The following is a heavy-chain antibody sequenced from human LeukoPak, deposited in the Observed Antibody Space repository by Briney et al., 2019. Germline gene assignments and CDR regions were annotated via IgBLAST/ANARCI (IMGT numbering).Heavy chain of an antibody. D-gene: IGHD3-3*01. CDR2: ISSNGGST. J-gene: IGHJ5*02. CDR3: ARVDDFSWFDP. CDR1: GFTFSYYA. Sequence: GESLRLSCAASGFTFSYYAMPWVRQAPGKGLEYVSAISSNGGSTYYANSVKGRFTISRDNSKNTLYLQMGSLRAEDMAVYYCARVDDFSWFDPWGQGTLVTVSS. V-gene: IGHV3-64*01.